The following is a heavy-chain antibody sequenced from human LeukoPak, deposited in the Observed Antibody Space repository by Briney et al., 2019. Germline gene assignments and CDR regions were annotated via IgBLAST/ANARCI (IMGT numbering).Heavy chain of an antibody. CDR1: GFTFSSYA. Sequence: GGSLRLSCAASGFTFSSYAMHWVHPAPGKGLEWVAVISYDGSNKYYADSVKGRFTVSRDNSKNTLYLQMNSLRAEDTAVYYCARSSSGYFHFDYWGQGTLVTVSS. CDR3: ARSSSGYFHFDY. J-gene: IGHJ4*02. V-gene: IGHV3-30*04. CDR2: ISYDGSNK. D-gene: IGHD3-22*01.